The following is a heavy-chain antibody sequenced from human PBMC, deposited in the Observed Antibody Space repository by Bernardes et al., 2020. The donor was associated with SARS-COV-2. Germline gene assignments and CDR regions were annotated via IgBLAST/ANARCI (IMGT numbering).Heavy chain of an antibody. J-gene: IGHJ6*02. CDR1: GFTFSTST. Sequence: GGSLRLSCAASGFTFSTSTMNWVRQAPGRGLEWVSSIAFSSSYMYYADSVKGRFTISRDNSKNTLYLQMNSLRAEDTAVYYCAKEGYSYGYYYYYGMDVWGQGTTVTVSS. D-gene: IGHD5-18*01. CDR2: IAFSSSYM. CDR3: AKEGYSYGYYYYYGMDV. V-gene: IGHV3-21*01.